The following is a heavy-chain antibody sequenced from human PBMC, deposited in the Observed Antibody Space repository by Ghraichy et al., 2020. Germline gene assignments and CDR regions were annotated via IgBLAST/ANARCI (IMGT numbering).Heavy chain of an antibody. D-gene: IGHD6-6*01. CDR1: EFTFSNYW. CDR2: IKPDGSEE. Sequence: GVLRLSCAASEFTFSNYWMSWVRQAPGKGLEWVAHIKPDGSEEFYVDSVKGRFTTSRENAHNSLSLQMNSLRAEDSAVYYCARSTFSSADYWGQGTLVTVSS. CDR3: ARSTFSSADY. J-gene: IGHJ4*02. V-gene: IGHV3-7*01.